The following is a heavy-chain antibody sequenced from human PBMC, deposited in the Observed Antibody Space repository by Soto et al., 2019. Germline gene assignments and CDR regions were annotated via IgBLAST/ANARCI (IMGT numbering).Heavy chain of an antibody. Sequence: GGSLRLSCAASGFTFSSYAMSWVRQAPGKGLEWVSAISGSGCSTYSADSVKGRFTISRDNSKNTRYLQMNSLSAEDTAVYYCASPLIYSGDEYCFDYWGQGTLVTVSS. CDR3: ASPLIYSGDEYCFDY. J-gene: IGHJ4*02. D-gene: IGHD5-12*01. V-gene: IGHV3-23*01. CDR1: GFTFSSYA. CDR2: ISGSGCST.